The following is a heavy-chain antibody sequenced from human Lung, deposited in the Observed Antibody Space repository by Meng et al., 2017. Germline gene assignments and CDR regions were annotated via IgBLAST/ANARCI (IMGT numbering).Heavy chain of an antibody. CDR2: TYYRSKCYN. D-gene: IGHD6-19*01. Sequence: HVPPQQSTPGTVPTTPTLSITCAISGDSVSSNCAAWNWIRQSPSRGLELLGRTYYRSKCYNVYAVSGISRRSITPGTSKNQCSLQLNCVSPVHTAGYDCARCQQWLDSWGQGTLVTVSS. CDR1: GDSVSSNCAA. CDR3: ARCQQWLDS. J-gene: IGHJ4*02. V-gene: IGHV6-1*01.